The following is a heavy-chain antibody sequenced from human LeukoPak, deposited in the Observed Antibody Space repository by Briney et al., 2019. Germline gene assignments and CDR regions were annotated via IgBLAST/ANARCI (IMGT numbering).Heavy chain of an antibody. D-gene: IGHD6-13*01. CDR2: ISETSSHT. V-gene: IGHV3-21*06. CDR3: ARDRAARARIGGMDV. Sequence: GGSLRLSCAASGYIFSSYSMNWVRQAPGKGLEWVSYISETSSHTYYADSVKSRFTISRDTAKNSLYLQINSLRAEDTGLYYCARDRAARARIGGMDVWGQGTTVIVSS. CDR1: GYIFSSYS. J-gene: IGHJ6*02.